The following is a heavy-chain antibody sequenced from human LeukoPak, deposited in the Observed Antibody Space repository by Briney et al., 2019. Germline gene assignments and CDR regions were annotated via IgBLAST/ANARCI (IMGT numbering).Heavy chain of an antibody. Sequence: ASVKVSCKASGYTFTDHYMHWVRQAPGQGLEWMGWSSPNSGDTQYAQKFQGRVTMTTDTSLTTAYMELRRLRSDDTAVYYCARRHFGSGTYVDYWGQGTLVTVSS. CDR2: SSPNSGDT. CDR1: GYTFTDHY. CDR3: ARRHFGSGTYVDY. J-gene: IGHJ4*02. D-gene: IGHD3-10*01. V-gene: IGHV1-2*02.